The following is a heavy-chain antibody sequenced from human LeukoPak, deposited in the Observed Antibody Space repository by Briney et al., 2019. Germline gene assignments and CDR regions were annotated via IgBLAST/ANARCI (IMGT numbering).Heavy chain of an antibody. CDR1: GGTFSSYA. CDR3: ARDPYYYDSSGYYYYYGMDV. J-gene: IGHJ6*02. CDR2: IIPIFGTA. D-gene: IGHD3-22*01. Sequence: ASVKVSCKASGGTFSSYAISWVRQAPGQGLEWMGGIIPIFGTANYAQKFQGRVTITTDESTSTAYMELSGLRSEDTAVYYCARDPYYYDSSGYYYYYGMDVWGQGTTVTVSS. V-gene: IGHV1-69*05.